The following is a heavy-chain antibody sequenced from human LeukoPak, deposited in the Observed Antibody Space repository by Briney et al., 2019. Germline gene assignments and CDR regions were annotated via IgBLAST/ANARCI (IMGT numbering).Heavy chain of an antibody. J-gene: IGHJ4*02. CDR2: ISGSGGST. CDR3: AKDRRTDYRGAWY. CDR1: GFTFSSYA. V-gene: IGHV3-23*01. D-gene: IGHD6-19*01. Sequence: GGSLRLSCSASGFTFSSYAMSWVRQAPGKGLEWVSTISGSGGSTHYADSAKGRFTISRDNSKNTLYLQMNSLRAGDTAVYYCAKDRRTDYRGAWYWGQGTLVSVSS.